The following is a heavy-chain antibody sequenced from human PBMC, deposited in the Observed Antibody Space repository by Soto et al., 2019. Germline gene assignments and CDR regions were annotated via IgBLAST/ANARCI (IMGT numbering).Heavy chain of an antibody. CDR1: GFTFSSYS. V-gene: IGHV3-21*01. D-gene: IGHD3-16*01. Sequence: EVQLVESGGGLVKPGGSLRLSCAASGFTFSSYSMNWVRQAPGKGLEWVSSISSSSSYIYYADSVKGRFTISRDNAKNSLYLQMNSLRAEDTAVYYCARDSKDTTEYYDYIWGSYGAFDIWGQGTMVTVSS. CDR3: ARDSKDTTEYYDYIWGSYGAFDI. J-gene: IGHJ3*02. CDR2: ISSSSSYI.